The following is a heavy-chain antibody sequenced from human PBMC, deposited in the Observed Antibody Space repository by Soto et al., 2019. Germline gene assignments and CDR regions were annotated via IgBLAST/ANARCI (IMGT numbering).Heavy chain of an antibody. V-gene: IGHV3-33*01. D-gene: IGHD1-26*01. J-gene: IGHJ4*02. CDR3: ARGYSGSHIDY. Sequence: QVQLVESGGGVVLPGRSLRLSCTASGFNLSNYAIHWVRQAPGKGLEWVALIWYDGSNKYYADSVKGRFTISRDTSKNTLYLQMNSLRAEDTAVYYCARGYSGSHIDYWGQGTLVTVSS. CDR2: IWYDGSNK. CDR1: GFNLSNYA.